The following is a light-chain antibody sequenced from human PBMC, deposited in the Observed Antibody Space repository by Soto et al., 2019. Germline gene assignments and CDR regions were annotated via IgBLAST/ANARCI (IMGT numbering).Light chain of an antibody. CDR3: QQYKGYPYT. Sequence: DIQMTQSPSTLSASMGARVTITCRASQSLNGRLAWYQQKPGRPPKLLIYAVSFLESGVPSRFSGSGSGTDFNLTISSLRPDDFATVYGQQYKGYPYTVGQGT. J-gene: IGKJ2*01. V-gene: IGKV1-5*01. CDR2: AVS. CDR1: QSLNGR.